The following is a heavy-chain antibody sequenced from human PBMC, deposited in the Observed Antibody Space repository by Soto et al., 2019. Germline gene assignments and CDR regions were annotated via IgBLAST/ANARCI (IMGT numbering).Heavy chain of an antibody. Sequence: ASVKVSCKASGYTFTSYDINWVRQATGQGLEWMGWMNPNSGNTGYAQKFQGRVTMTRNTSISTAYMELSSLRSEDTAVYYCARVGSSWSAFDYWGQGTLVTVSS. CDR3: ARVGSSWSAFDY. D-gene: IGHD6-13*01. CDR2: MNPNSGNT. CDR1: GYTFTSYD. V-gene: IGHV1-8*01. J-gene: IGHJ4*02.